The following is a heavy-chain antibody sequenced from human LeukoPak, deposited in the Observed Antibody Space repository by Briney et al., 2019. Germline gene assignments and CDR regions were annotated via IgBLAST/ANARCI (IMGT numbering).Heavy chain of an antibody. D-gene: IGHD1-26*01. CDR2: VYHSGST. CDR3: ARHTPHAGIYLDH. J-gene: IGHJ4*02. V-gene: IGHV4-39*01. CDR1: GASISSESYY. Sequence: SQTLSLTCTVAGASISSESYYWGWIRQPPGKGLEWIGAVYHSGSTSYNPSLKSRVTISLDTSKNQFSLHLSSVTAADTAVYYCARHTPHAGIYLDHWGQGTLVTVSS.